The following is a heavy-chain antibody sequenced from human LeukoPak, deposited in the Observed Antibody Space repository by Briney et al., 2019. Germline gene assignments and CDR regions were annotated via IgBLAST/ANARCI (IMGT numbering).Heavy chain of an antibody. D-gene: IGHD2-2*01. V-gene: IGHV4-39*07. J-gene: IGHJ4*02. CDR1: GGPISSSSYY. CDR3: ARGRGWTGSTSVLRRNYFDY. Sequence: KTSETLSLTCTVSGGPISSSSYYWGWIRQPPGKGLEWIGEINHSGSTNYNPSLKSRVTISVDTSKNQFSLKLSSVTAADTAVYYCARGRGWTGSTSVLRRNYFDYWGQGTLVTVSS. CDR2: INHSGST.